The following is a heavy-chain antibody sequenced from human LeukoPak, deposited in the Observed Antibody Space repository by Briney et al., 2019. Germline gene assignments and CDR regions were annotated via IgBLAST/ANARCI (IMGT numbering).Heavy chain of an antibody. J-gene: IGHJ6*02. D-gene: IGHD2-21*01. CDR3: ARALGKIKASQFNGLDV. CDR1: GFTFDDYG. CDR2: INWNGGGT. V-gene: IGHV3-20*01. Sequence: GSLRLSCAASGFTFDDYGMSWVRQAPGKGLEWGSGINWNGGGTGYADSVKGRFTISRDNAKNPLYLQMNSLRAEDTALYHCARALGKIKASQFNGLDVWGPGNSVTVSS.